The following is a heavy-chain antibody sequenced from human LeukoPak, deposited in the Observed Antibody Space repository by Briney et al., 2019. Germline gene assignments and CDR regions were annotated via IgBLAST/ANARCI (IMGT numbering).Heavy chain of an antibody. Sequence: GGSLRLSCAASGFTFSNYAMSWVRQAPGKGLEWVSAISGSGGSTYYADSVKGRFTISRDNSKNTLYLQMNSLRTEDTAVYYCAKDSSAGDFYFDYWGQGTLVTVSS. D-gene: IGHD7-27*01. J-gene: IGHJ4*02. CDR1: GFTFSNYA. CDR2: ISGSGGST. CDR3: AKDSSAGDFYFDY. V-gene: IGHV3-23*01.